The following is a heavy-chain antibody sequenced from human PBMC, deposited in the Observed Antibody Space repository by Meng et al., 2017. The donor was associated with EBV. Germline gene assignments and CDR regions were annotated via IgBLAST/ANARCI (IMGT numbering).Heavy chain of an antibody. V-gene: IGHV1-69*01. D-gene: IGHD3-10*01. CDR3: ASESGRGFTPDY. CDR2: LIPMSDAP. Sequence: QVRGVQSGGEVKKPGSSVKVSCWTSGGTFRSDAVSWVRQAPGQGLEWMGGLIPMSDAPHYAQKFQGRVTITADESASTHYMHLSGLTSDDTAVYYCASESGRGFTPDYWGQGTLVTVSS. J-gene: IGHJ4*02. CDR1: GGTFRSDA.